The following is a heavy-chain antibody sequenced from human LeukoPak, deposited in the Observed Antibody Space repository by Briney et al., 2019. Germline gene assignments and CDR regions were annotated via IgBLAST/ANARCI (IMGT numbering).Heavy chain of an antibody. CDR2: IYYSGST. CDR1: GGSIRSGDYY. J-gene: IGHJ5*02. CDR3: ARDGSVTTNWFDP. Sequence: SSETLPLTCTVSGGSIRSGDYYWSWIHQPPGKGLEWIGYIYYSGSTYYNPSLKSRVTISVDTSKNQFSLKLTSVTAADTAVYYCARDGSVTTNWFDPWGQGTLVTVSS. V-gene: IGHV4-30-4*01. D-gene: IGHD4-17*01.